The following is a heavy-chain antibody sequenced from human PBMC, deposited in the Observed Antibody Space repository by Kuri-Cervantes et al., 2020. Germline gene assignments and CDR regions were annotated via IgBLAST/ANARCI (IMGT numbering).Heavy chain of an antibody. Sequence: GGSLRLSCAASGFTFSSYAMHWVRQAPGKGLEWVAVISYDGSNKYYADSVKGRFTISRDNSQNTLYLQMNSLRPEDTAVYYCARGGSWIAVAGSHVDYWGQGTLVTVSS. CDR3: ARGGSWIAVAGSHVDY. D-gene: IGHD6-19*01. V-gene: IGHV3-30-3*01. CDR1: GFTFSSYA. J-gene: IGHJ4*02. CDR2: ISYDGSNK.